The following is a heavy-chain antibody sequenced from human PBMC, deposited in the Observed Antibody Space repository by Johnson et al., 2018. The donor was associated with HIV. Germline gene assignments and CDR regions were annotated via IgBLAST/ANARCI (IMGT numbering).Heavy chain of an antibody. D-gene: IGHD3-22*01. Sequence: QLVESGGGVVQPGRSMRLSCAASGFTFNNFAMHWVRQAPGKGLEWVAVISYDGSNKAFADSLKGRFTISRDNSKNTVYLQMNSLRVEDSAVYYCAKDSGITMLVPDAFDIWGQGTMVSLF. J-gene: IGHJ3*02. V-gene: IGHV3-30-3*01. CDR3: AKDSGITMLVPDAFDI. CDR2: ISYDGSNK. CDR1: GFTFNNFA.